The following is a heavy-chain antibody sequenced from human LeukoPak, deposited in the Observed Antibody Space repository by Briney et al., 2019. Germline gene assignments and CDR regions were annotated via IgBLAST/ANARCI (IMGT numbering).Heavy chain of an antibody. D-gene: IGHD6-19*01. CDR1: GGSISNSNW. Sequence: SGTLSLICAVSGGSISNSNWWSWVRQPPGKGLEWIGEIYHSGSTNYNPSLKSRVTISVDKSKNQFSLKLSSVTAADTAVYYCAREVAVAGTNYFDYWGQGTLVTVSS. V-gene: IGHV4-4*02. J-gene: IGHJ4*02. CDR3: AREVAVAGTNYFDY. CDR2: IYHSGST.